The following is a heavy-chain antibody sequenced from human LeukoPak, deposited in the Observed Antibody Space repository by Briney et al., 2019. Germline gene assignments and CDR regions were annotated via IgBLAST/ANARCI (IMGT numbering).Heavy chain of an antibody. V-gene: IGHV3-30*18. J-gene: IGHJ6*02. CDR3: AKGVGYGGMDV. CDR2: ISYDGHNE. D-gene: IGHD2-8*01. CDR1: GFTFSGYG. Sequence: GGSLRLSCAASGFTFSGYGMHWVRQAPGKELEWVAVISYDGHNEYYADSVKGRFTISRDNSKNTVYVQMNSLRAEDTAVYYCAKGVGYGGMDVWGQGTTVTVSS.